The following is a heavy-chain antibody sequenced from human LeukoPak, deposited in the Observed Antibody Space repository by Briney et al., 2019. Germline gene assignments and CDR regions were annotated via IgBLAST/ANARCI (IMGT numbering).Heavy chain of an antibody. V-gene: IGHV4-34*01. D-gene: IGHD6-13*01. CDR1: GGSFSDYR. Sequence: SETLSLTCTVYGGSFSDYRWSWIRKPPGKGLEWIGEINHSGSTNYNPSLKSRVTMSVGTSKNQFSLKLTSVTAADTAVYYCARRSGSSWYYYYYYMDVWGKGTTVTVSS. CDR2: INHSGST. CDR3: ARRSGSSWYYYYYYMDV. J-gene: IGHJ6*03.